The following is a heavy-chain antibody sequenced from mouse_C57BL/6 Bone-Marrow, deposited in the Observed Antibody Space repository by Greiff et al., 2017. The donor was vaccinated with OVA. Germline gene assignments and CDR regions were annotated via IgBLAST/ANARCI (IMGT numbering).Heavy chain of an antibody. Sequence: QVQLQQPGAELVMPGASVKLSCKASGYTFTSYWMHWVKQRPGQGLEWIGEIDPSDSYTNYNQKFKGKSTLTVDKSSSTAYMQLGSLTSEDSAVYYCARGGYYSDYWGQGTTLTVSS. CDR2: IDPSDSYT. V-gene: IGHV1-69*01. CDR3: ARGGYYSDY. CDR1: GYTFTSYW. D-gene: IGHD3-1*01. J-gene: IGHJ2*01.